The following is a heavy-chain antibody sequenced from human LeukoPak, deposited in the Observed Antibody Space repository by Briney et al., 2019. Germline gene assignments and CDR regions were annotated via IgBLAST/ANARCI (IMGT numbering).Heavy chain of an antibody. CDR3: ARRTYCSGGSCYSGDY. D-gene: IGHD2-15*01. CDR1: GYTFVTYG. Sequence: ASVMVSCKASGYTFVTYGISWVRQAPGQGLEWMGWISAYNGNTNYAQKLQGRVTMTTDTSTSTAYMELRSLRSDDTAVYYCARRTYCSGGSCYSGDYWGQGTLVTVSS. J-gene: IGHJ4*02. V-gene: IGHV1-18*01. CDR2: ISAYNGNT.